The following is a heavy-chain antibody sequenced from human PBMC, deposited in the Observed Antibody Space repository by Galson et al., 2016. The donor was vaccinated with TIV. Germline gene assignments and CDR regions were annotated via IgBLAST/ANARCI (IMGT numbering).Heavy chain of an antibody. CDR3: ARSERGSYTGFDY. CDR1: GNAFTAYY. V-gene: IGHV1-2*02. Sequence: SVKVSCKASGNAFTAYYIHWARQAPGQGLEWMGWIDPNSGGTDYAQKFQGRVTMTRDKSIGTAYMELSRLRSDDTALYFCARSERGSYTGFDYWGRGTLVSVSS. J-gene: IGHJ4*02. CDR2: IDPNSGGT. D-gene: IGHD1-26*01.